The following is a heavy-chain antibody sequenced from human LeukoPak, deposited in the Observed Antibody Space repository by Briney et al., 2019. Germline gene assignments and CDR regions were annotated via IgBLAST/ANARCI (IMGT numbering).Heavy chain of an antibody. Sequence: SETLSLTCTVSGGSISSSSYYWGWIRQPPGKGLEWIGSIYYSGSTYYNPSLRSRVTISVDTSKNQFSLKLSSVTAADTAVYYCARAAIGEGAILFDYWGQGTLVTVSS. CDR2: IYYSGST. CDR3: ARAAIGEGAILFDY. V-gene: IGHV4-39*07. CDR1: GGSISSSSYY. J-gene: IGHJ4*02. D-gene: IGHD1-26*01.